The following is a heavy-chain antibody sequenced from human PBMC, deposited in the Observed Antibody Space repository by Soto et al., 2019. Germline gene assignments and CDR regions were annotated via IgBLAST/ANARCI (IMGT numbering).Heavy chain of an antibody. CDR3: TTYHYYDSSGYSW. CDR1: GFTFTNAW. J-gene: IGHJ4*02. V-gene: IGHV3-15*07. CDR2: IRSETEGGTA. Sequence: EVQLVESGGGLVKPGGSLRLSCAASGFTFTNAWMNWVRQTPGTGLEWVGRIRSETEGGTADHAAPVKGRVTISRDDSKSTLFLQMNSLKTEDTAIYYCTTYHYYDSSGYSWWGQGTLVTVSS. D-gene: IGHD3-22*01.